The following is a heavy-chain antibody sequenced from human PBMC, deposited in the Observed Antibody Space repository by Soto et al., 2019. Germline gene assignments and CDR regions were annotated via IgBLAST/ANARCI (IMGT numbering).Heavy chain of an antibody. CDR3: VRDGTKTLRDWFDP. CDR2: IYATGTT. V-gene: IGHV4-4*07. J-gene: IGHJ5*02. Sequence: SETLSLTCTVTGASISGFYWCWIRKSAGKGLEWIGRIYATGTTDYNPSLKSRVMMSVDTSKKQFSLKLRSVTAADTAVYYCVRDGTKTLRDWFDPWGQGISVTVSS. D-gene: IGHD1-1*01. CDR1: GASISGFY.